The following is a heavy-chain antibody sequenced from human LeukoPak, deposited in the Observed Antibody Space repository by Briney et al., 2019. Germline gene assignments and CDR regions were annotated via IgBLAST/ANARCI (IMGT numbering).Heavy chain of an antibody. D-gene: IGHD1-1*01. Sequence: GGSLRLSCAASGFTFSRYWMTWVRQAPWKGLEWVANIKEDGSENSYVESVKGRFTISRDNAKNSLYLQLNSLRAEDTAVYFCARQRYSDYWGQGTLVTVS. J-gene: IGHJ4*02. V-gene: IGHV3-7*01. CDR1: GFTFSRYW. CDR2: IKEDGSEN. CDR3: ARQRYSDY.